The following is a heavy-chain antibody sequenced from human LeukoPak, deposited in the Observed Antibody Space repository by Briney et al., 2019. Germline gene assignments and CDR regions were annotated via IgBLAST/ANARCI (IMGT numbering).Heavy chain of an antibody. CDR3: ARDHRGAVSGPVGAHDY. V-gene: IGHV4-61*02. CDR2: IYTSGST. CDR1: GGSISSGSYY. J-gene: IGHJ4*02. Sequence: PSETLSLTCTVSGGSISSGSYYWSWIRQPAGKGLEWIGRIYTSGSTNYNPSLKSRVTISVDTSKNQFSLKLSSVTAADTAVYYCARDHRGAVSGPVGAHDYWGQGTLVTVSS. D-gene: IGHD1-26*01.